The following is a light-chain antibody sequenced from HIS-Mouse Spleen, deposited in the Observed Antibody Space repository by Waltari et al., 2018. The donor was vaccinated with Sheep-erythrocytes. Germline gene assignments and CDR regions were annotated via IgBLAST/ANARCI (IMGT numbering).Light chain of an antibody. CDR2: EGS. Sequence: QSALTQPASVSGSPGQSITIPCTGTSSYFGSYTLGSWYQQHPGKAPKPMIYEGSKRPSGVSNRFSGSKSGNTASLTISGLQAEDEADYYCCSYAGSSTPWVFGGGTKLTVL. CDR3: CSYAGSSTPWV. CDR1: SSYFGSYTL. J-gene: IGLJ3*02. V-gene: IGLV2-23*01.